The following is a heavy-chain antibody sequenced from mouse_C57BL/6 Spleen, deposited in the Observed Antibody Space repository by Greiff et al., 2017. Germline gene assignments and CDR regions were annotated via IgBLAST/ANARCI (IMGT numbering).Heavy chain of an antibody. CDR2: IYPGSGST. Sequence: VQLQQPGAELVKPGASVKMSCKASGYTFTSYWITWVKQRPGQGLEWIGDIYPGSGSTNYNEKFKSKATLTVDTSSSTAYMQLSSLTSEDSAVYYCARSGGYYYGSSYYFDYWGQGTTLTVSS. CDR3: ARSGGYYYGSSYYFDY. D-gene: IGHD1-1*01. CDR1: GYTFTSYW. J-gene: IGHJ2*01. V-gene: IGHV1-55*01.